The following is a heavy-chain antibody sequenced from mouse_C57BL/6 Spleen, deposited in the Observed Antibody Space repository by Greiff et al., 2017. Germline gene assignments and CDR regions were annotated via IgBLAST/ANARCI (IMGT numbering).Heavy chain of an antibody. CDR2: IDPSDSYT. D-gene: IGHD2-4*01. V-gene: IGHV1-69*01. Sequence: QVQLKQPGAELVMPGASVKLSCKASGYTFTSYWMHWVKQRPGQGLEWIGEIDPSDSYTNYNQKFKGKSTLTVDKSSSTAYMQLSSLTSEDSAVYYCATPIYYDYAPFAYWGQGTLVTVSA. J-gene: IGHJ3*01. CDR1: GYTFTSYW. CDR3: ATPIYYDYAPFAY.